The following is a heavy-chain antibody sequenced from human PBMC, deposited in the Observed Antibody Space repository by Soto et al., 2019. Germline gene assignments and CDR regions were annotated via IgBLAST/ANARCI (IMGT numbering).Heavy chain of an antibody. CDR3: ARESYDIFTGPPWVWYFDL. D-gene: IGHD3-9*01. Sequence: QVQLQQWGAGLLKPSETLSLTCAVSGGSFSDYYWSWIRQPPGKGLEWIGEINHRGSINYNPSLKSRVTIPIDTSKNQFSLKLRSVTAADTAVYYCARESYDIFTGPPWVWYFDLWGRGAPVTVSS. CDR1: GGSFSDYY. CDR2: INHRGSI. V-gene: IGHV4-34*02. J-gene: IGHJ2*01.